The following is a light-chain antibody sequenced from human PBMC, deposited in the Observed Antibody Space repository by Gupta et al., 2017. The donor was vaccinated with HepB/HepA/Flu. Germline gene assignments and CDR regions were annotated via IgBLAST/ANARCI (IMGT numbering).Light chain of an antibody. CDR3: QQRNAWPLT. CDR2: DAS. J-gene: IGKJ5*01. CDR1: QSIDNN. Sequence: IVLTQSPATLSLSPGERATLFCRASQSIDNNLGWYQQRPGQAPRLLMSDASNRATGIPARFSGSGSGTDFSLTISRLEPEDFAVYYCQQRNAWPLTFGQGTRLEVQ. V-gene: IGKV3-11*01.